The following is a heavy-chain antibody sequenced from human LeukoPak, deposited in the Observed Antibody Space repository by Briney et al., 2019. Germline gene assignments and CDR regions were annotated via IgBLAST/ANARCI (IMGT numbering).Heavy chain of an antibody. D-gene: IGHD1-1*01. CDR1: GYTFTSYG. V-gene: IGHV1-18*01. CDR2: ISAYNGNT. Sequence: GASVKVSCKASGYTFTSYGISWVRQAPGQGLEWMGWISAYNGNTNYAQKLQGRVTMTTDTSTSTAYMELRSLRSDDTAVYYCAREPPNWNRKKSAFDIWGQGTMVTVSS. J-gene: IGHJ3*02. CDR3: AREPPNWNRKKSAFDI.